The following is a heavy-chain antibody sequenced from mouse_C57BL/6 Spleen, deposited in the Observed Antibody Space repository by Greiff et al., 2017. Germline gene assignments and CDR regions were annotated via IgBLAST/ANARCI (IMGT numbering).Heavy chain of an antibody. V-gene: IGHV1-50*01. D-gene: IGHD2-5*01. J-gene: IGHJ4*01. CDR2: IDPSDSYT. Sequence: VKLQESGAELVKPGASVKLSCKASGYTFTSYWMQWVKQRPGQGLEWIGEIDPSDSYTNYNQKFKGKATLTVDTSSSTAYMQLSSLTSEDSAVYYCARKGYYSNSAMDYWGQGTSVTVSS. CDR3: ARKGYYSNSAMDY. CDR1: GYTFTSYW.